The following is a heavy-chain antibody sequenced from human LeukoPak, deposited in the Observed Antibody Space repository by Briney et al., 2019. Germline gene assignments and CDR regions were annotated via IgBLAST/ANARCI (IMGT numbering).Heavy chain of an antibody. CDR2: IYYSGST. CDR1: GGSISSGGYY. J-gene: IGHJ5*02. CDR3: AREAGYSYGRYDGWFDP. Sequence: SETLSLTCTVSGGSISSGGYYWSWIRQPPGKGLEWIGSIYYSGSTYYNPSLKSRVTISVDTSKNQFSLKLSSVTAADTAVYYCAREAGYSYGRYDGWFDPWGQGTLVTVSS. D-gene: IGHD5-18*01. V-gene: IGHV4-39*07.